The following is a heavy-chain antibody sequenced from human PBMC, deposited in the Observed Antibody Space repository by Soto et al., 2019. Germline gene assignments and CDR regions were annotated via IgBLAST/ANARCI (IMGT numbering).Heavy chain of an antibody. CDR2: IYYSGST. V-gene: IGHV4-39*01. J-gene: IGHJ5*02. D-gene: IGHD3-3*02. CDR3: ASPKIAFYNWFDP. Sequence: QLQLQESGPGLVKPSETLSLTCTVSGGSISSSSYYWGWIRQPPGKGLEWIGSIYYSGSTYYNPSLNSRVPISVDTSKNQFSLKLSSVTAADTAGYYCASPKIAFYNWFDPWGQGTLVTVSS. CDR1: GGSISSSSYY.